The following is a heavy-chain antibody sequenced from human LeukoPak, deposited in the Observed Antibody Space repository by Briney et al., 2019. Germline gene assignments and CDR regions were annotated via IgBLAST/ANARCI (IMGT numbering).Heavy chain of an antibody. CDR3: AKESDHYYYGMDV. Sequence: GGSLRLSCVASGFTFSNYWMHWVRQAPGKGLVWVSHINTDGSTKNYADSVKGRFTISRDNAKNTLYLQMNSLRAEDTAVYYCAKESDHYYYGMDVWGQGTTVTVSS. CDR1: GFTFSNYW. J-gene: IGHJ6*02. CDR2: INTDGSTK. V-gene: IGHV3-74*01.